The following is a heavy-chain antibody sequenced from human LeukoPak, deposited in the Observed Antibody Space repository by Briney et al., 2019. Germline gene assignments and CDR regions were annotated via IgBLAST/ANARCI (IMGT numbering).Heavy chain of an antibody. J-gene: IGHJ4*02. CDR3: ARESYYHDSSGYYASSNFDY. CDR1: GGSISSSSYY. Sequence: PSETLSLTCTVSGGSISSSSYYWGWIRQPPGKGLEWIGSIYYSGSTYYNPSLKSRVTISVDTSKNQFSLKLSSVTAADTAVYHCARESYYHDSSGYYASSNFDYWGQGTLVTVSS. V-gene: IGHV4-39*07. D-gene: IGHD3-22*01. CDR2: IYYSGST.